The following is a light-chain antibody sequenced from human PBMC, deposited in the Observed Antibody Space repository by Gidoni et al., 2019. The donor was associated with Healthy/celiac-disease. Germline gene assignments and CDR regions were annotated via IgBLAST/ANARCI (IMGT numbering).Light chain of an antibody. CDR1: QGISSY. CDR2: AAS. J-gene: IGKJ4*01. Sequence: DIQLSQSPSFLSASVGDRVTITCRASQGISSYLAWYQQKPGKATKLLIYAASTLQSGVPSRFSGSGSGTEYTLTISSLQPEDFATYYCQQLNSSPVTFGGGTKVEIK. V-gene: IGKV1-9*01. CDR3: QQLNSSPVT.